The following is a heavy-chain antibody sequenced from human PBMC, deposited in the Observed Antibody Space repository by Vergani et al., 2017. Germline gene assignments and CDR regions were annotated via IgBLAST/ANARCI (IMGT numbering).Heavy chain of an antibody. J-gene: IGHJ4*02. D-gene: IGHD3-3*01. V-gene: IGHV3-23*04. CDR2: IASSGTIT. CDR1: GFRFSNYA. CDR3: AKGGTITIFGSVDYY. Sequence: EVQLVESGGGLVKTGGSLRLSCAASGFRFSNYAMSWVRQAPGKGLEWVAAIASSGTITYYSDSVKSRFTVSRDNSQNTLFLQMSSLRAEDTALYYCAKGGTITIFGSVDYYWGQGTLVTVSS.